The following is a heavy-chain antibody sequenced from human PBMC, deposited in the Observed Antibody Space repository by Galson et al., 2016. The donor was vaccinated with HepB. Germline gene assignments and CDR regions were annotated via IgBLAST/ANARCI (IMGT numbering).Heavy chain of an antibody. D-gene: IGHD2-15*01. Sequence: SLRLSCAASGFTFSNYAMSWVRQAPGKGLEWVSAISGSGGSTYYADSVKGRFTISRDNSKNTLYLQMNSLRAEDTAVYYCTRGLGYCSGGSCHSLDYWGQGVLVTVS. V-gene: IGHV3-23*01. J-gene: IGHJ4*02. CDR2: ISGSGGST. CDR1: GFTFSNYA. CDR3: TRGLGYCSGGSCHSLDY.